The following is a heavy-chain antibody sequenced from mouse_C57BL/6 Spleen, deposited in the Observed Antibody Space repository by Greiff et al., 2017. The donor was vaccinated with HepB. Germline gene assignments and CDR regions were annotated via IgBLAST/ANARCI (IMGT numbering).Heavy chain of an antibody. CDR1: GYTFTSYW. J-gene: IGHJ2*01. Sequence: VQLQQPGAELVMPGASVKLSCKASGYTFTSYWMHWVKQRPGQGLEWIGEIDPSDSYTNYNQKFKGKSTLTVDKSSSTAYMQLSSLTSEDSAVYYCASGSWLLGADYWGQGTTLTVSS. V-gene: IGHV1-69*01. CDR2: IDPSDSYT. CDR3: ASGSWLLGADY. D-gene: IGHD2-3*01.